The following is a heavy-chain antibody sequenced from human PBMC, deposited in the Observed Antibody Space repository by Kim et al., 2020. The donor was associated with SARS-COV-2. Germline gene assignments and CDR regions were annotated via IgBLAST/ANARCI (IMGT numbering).Heavy chain of an antibody. Sequence: SETLSLTCTVSGGSISSGGYYWSWIRQHPGKGLEWIGYIYYSGSTYYNPSLKSRVTISADTSKNQFSLKLSSVTAADTAVYYCAIHCGGDCYPYYYGMDVWGQGTTVTVSS. J-gene: IGHJ6*02. V-gene: IGHV4-31*03. CDR3: AIHCGGDCYPYYYGMDV. D-gene: IGHD2-21*02. CDR2: IYYSGST. CDR1: GGSISSGGYY.